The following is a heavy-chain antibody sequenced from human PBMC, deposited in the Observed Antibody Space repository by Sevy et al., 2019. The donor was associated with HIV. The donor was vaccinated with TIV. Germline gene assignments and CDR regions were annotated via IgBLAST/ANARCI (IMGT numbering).Heavy chain of an antibody. D-gene: IGHD6-13*01. Sequence: ASVKVSCKASGYTFTSYDINWVRQATGQGLEWMGWMNPNSGNPFYAQKFQGRVTMTRNTSISTAYMGLSSLRSEDTAVYYCARGQGSSWYSYYYYDYGMDVWGQGTTVTVSS. CDR3: ARGQGSSWYSYYYYDYGMDV. CDR2: MNPNSGNP. J-gene: IGHJ6*02. V-gene: IGHV1-8*01. CDR1: GYTFTSYD.